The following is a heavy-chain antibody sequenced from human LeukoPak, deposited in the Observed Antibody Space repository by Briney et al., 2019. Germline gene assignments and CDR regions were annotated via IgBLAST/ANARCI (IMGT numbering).Heavy chain of an antibody. CDR3: ARGTQVRRSGIDY. Sequence: SETLSLTCTVSGGSISSYYWSWIRQPPGKGLEWIAYIYYSGSTNYNPSLKSRVTISVDTSKNQFSLKLTSVTAADTAVYYCARGTQVRRSGIDYWGQGTLVTVSS. CDR2: IYYSGST. V-gene: IGHV4-59*01. CDR1: GGSISSYY. J-gene: IGHJ4*02. D-gene: IGHD1-26*01.